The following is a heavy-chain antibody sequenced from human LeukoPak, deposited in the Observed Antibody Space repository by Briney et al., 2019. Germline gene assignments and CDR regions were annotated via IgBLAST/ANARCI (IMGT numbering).Heavy chain of an antibody. J-gene: IGHJ6*03. CDR1: GFTFSSYG. V-gene: IGHV3-30*02. CDR2: IRYDGSNK. Sequence: GGSLRLSCAASGFTFSSYGMHWVRQAPGKGLEWVAFIRYDGSNKYYADSVKGRFTISRDNSKNTLYLQMNSLSAEDTAVYYCAKDFGAARPRTYYYYYMDVWGKGTTVTVS. D-gene: IGHD6-6*01. CDR3: AKDFGAARPRTYYYYYMDV.